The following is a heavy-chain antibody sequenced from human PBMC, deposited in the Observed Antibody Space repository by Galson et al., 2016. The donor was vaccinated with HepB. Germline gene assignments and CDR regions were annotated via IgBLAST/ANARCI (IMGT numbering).Heavy chain of an antibody. Sequence: SLRLSCAASGFSLSNYAMHWVRQAPGKGLEWMAIIWYDGNNKYYSDSVRGRFTVSRDSSKSTVYLQMTSLRVEDTAVYYCVRESADYDDDGDVSDYFDFWGQGTPVTVSS. J-gene: IGHJ4*02. CDR2: IWYDGNNK. CDR3: VRESADYDDDGDVSDYFDF. CDR1: GFSLSNYA. V-gene: IGHV3-33*01. D-gene: IGHD3-22*01.